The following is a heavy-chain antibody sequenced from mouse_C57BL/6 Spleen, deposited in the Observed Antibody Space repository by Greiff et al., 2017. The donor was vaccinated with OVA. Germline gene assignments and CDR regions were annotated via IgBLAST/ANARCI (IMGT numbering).Heavy chain of an antibody. D-gene: IGHD4-1*01. V-gene: IGHV1-15*01. CDR3: TRRRDPNWDLAMDY. Sequence: QVQLQQSGAELVRPGASVTLSCKASGYTFTDYEMHWVKQTPVHGLEWIGAIDPETGGTASNQKFKGKAILTADKSSSTAYMELRSLTSEDSAVYYGTRRRDPNWDLAMDYWGQGTSVTVSS. CDR2: IDPETGGT. J-gene: IGHJ4*01. CDR1: GYTFTDYE.